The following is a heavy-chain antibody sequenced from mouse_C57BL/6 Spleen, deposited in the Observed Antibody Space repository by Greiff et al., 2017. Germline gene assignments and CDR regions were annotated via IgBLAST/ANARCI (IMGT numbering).Heavy chain of an antibody. D-gene: IGHD1-1*01. J-gene: IGHJ4*01. V-gene: IGHV1-76*01. Sequence: VQLQPSGAELVRPGASVKLSCKASGYTFTDYYINWVKQRPGQGLEWIARIYPGSGNTYYNEKFKGKATLTAEKSSSTAYMQLSSLTSEDSAVYFCARSGYYGSSYAMDYWGQGTSVTVSS. CDR1: GYTFTDYY. CDR2: IYPGSGNT. CDR3: ARSGYYGSSYAMDY.